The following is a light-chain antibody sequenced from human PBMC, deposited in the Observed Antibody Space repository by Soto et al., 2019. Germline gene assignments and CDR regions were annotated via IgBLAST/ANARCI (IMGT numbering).Light chain of an antibody. CDR2: KVS. CDR1: QSLVNGDGITY. CDR3: MQGTHWPPYS. J-gene: IGKJ2*01. Sequence: VVLTQSPLSLPVTLGQPASISCRSSQSLVNGDGITYLSWFHQRPGQSPRRLIYKVSNRDSGVPVRFSGSASVSYFTLSITRVEAKDIGTYYCMQGTHWPPYSFGQGTKLEIK. V-gene: IGKV2-30*01.